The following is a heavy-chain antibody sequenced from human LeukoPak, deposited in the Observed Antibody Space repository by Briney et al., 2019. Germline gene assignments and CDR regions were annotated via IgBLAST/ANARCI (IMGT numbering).Heavy chain of an antibody. CDR3: AKGHTTVTTGGDY. CDR1: GFTFSSYA. Sequence: PGGSLRLSCAPSGFTFSSYAMSWVRQAPGEGLEWVSAISGSGGSTYYADSVKGRFTISRDNSKNTLYLQMNSLRAEDTAVYYCAKGHTTVTTGGDYWGQGTLVTVSS. J-gene: IGHJ4*02. CDR2: ISGSGGST. D-gene: IGHD4-17*01. V-gene: IGHV3-23*01.